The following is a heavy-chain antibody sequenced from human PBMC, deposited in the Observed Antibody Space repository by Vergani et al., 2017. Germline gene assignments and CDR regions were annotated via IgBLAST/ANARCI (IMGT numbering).Heavy chain of an antibody. CDR2: MSSDGGST. J-gene: IGHJ4*02. D-gene: IGHD3-22*01. Sequence: EVQLLESGGGLVQPGGSLRLSCAASGFTFSTYAMTWVRQAPGKGLEWVSTMSSDGGSTYYADSVKGRFTISRDNSKNTLSLQMNSLTAEDTAIYYCAGPQGTGAYYCSWFDYWGPGILVTVSS. CDR1: GFTFSTYA. V-gene: IGHV3-23*01. CDR3: AGPQGTGAYYCSWFDY.